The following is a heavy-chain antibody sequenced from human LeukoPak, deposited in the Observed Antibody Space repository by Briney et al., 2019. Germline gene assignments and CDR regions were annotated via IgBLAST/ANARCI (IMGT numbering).Heavy chain of an antibody. CDR1: GGSISSYY. CDR2: ICYSGST. Sequence: SETLSLTCTVSGGSISSYYWSWIRQTQGKGLEWIGYICYSGSTNYNPSLKSRVTLSLDTSKSQFSLRLSSVTAADTAMYYCARTIRYYYDSSGAYYFDYWGQGTLVTVSS. D-gene: IGHD3-22*01. CDR3: ARTIRYYYDSSGAYYFDY. V-gene: IGHV4-59*08. J-gene: IGHJ4*02.